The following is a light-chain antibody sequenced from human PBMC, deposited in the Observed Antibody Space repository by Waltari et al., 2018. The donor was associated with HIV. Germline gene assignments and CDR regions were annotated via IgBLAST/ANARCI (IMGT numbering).Light chain of an antibody. CDR3: FSYAGNNFLL. CDR2: DVS. Sequence: QSALTQPPSASGSPGQSVPISCAGTSSDIGLYNFVSWYQHHPGKAPKLMISDVSRRPSGVPDRFSGSKSGNTASLTVSGLQADDEATYYCFSYAGNNFLLFGGGTKLTVL. V-gene: IGLV2-8*01. J-gene: IGLJ2*01. CDR1: SSDIGLYNF.